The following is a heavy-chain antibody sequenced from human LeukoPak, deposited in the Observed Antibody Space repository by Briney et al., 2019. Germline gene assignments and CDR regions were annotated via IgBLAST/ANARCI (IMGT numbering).Heavy chain of an antibody. CDR3: ARGLYSGSRFDS. CDR1: GFTFSTYW. J-gene: IGHJ4*02. Sequence: GGSLRLSCAASGFTFSTYWMHWVRQAPGKGLVWVSRIESDGTSTSYADSVKGRFTISRDNAKNTLYLQMNSLRAEDTAVYYCARGLYSGSRFDSWGQGILVTVSS. D-gene: IGHD1-26*01. V-gene: IGHV3-74*01. CDR2: IESDGTST.